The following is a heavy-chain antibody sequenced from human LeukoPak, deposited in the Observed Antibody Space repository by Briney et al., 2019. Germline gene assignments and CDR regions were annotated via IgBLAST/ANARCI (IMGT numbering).Heavy chain of an antibody. CDR1: GGSFSGYY. V-gene: IGHV4-34*01. CDR2: INHSGST. J-gene: IGHJ5*02. Sequence: PSQTLSLTCAVYGGSFSGYYWSWIRQPPGKGLEWIGEINHSGSTNYNPSLKSRVTISVDTSKNQFSLKLSSVTAADTAVYYCARRRGGKVWFDPWGQGTLVTVSS. CDR3: ARRRGGKVWFDP. D-gene: IGHD4-23*01.